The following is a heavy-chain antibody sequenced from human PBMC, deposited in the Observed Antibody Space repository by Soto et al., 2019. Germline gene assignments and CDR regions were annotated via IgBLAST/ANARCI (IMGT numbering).Heavy chain of an antibody. CDR1: GGSISSSSYY. Sequence: SETLSLTCTVSGGSISSSSYYWGWIRQHPGKGLEWIGYVYYSGSTYHNPSLKSRVTMSVDTSENQFTLKLSSVTAADTAVYYCEGGGDYIVYYYYYMDVWGKGTTVTVSS. CDR3: EGGGDYIVYYYYYMDV. CDR2: VYYSGST. J-gene: IGHJ6*03. V-gene: IGHV4-31*03. D-gene: IGHD4-17*01.